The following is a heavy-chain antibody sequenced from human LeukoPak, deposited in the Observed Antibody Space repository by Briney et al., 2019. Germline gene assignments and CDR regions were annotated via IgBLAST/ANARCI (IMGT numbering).Heavy chain of an antibody. CDR3: ARDFPMIQPRYFYYMDV. CDR1: GGSIDSTNYY. J-gene: IGHJ6*03. Sequence: RPSETLSLTCSASGGSIDSTNYYWDWIRQPPGKRLEWIATIYYTGSTYYNPSLKSRVTISVDTSKNQFSLKLSPVTAADTAVYYCARDFPMIQPRYFYYMDVWGKGTTVTVSS. V-gene: IGHV4-39*07. D-gene: IGHD5-18*01. CDR2: IYYTGST.